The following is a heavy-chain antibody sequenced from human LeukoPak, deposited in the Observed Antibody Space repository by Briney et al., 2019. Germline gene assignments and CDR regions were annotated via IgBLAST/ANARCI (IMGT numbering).Heavy chain of an antibody. CDR3: ARWYGAVAGTGGMDV. CDR2: IYPGDPDT. Sequence: GESLKISCKGSGYSFTSYWIGWVRQMPGKGLEWMGIIYPGDPDTRYSLSFQGQVTISADKSISTAYLQWSSLKASDTAMYYCARWYGAVAGTGGMDVWGQGTTVTVSS. D-gene: IGHD6-19*01. J-gene: IGHJ6*02. CDR1: GYSFTSYW. V-gene: IGHV5-51*01.